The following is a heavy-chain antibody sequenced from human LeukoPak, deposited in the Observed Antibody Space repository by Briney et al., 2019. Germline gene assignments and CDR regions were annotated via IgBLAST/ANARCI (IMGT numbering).Heavy chain of an antibody. CDR1: GGTFSSYA. CDR3: ARDNDLRDPPHFDY. J-gene: IGHJ4*02. CDR2: IIPIFGTA. V-gene: IGHV1-69*06. D-gene: IGHD3/OR15-3a*01. Sequence: SVKVSCKASGGTFSSYAISWVRQAPGQGLEWMGGIIPIFGTANYAQKFRGRVTITADKSTRTAYMELSSLRSEDTAVYYCARDNDLRDPPHFDYWGQGTLVTVSS.